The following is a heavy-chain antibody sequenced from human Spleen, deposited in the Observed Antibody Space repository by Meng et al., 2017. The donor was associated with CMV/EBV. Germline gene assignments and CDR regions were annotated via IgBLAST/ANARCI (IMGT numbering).Heavy chain of an antibody. CDR1: GYTFSSYG. D-gene: IGHD2-15*01. CDR2: ISAYNGNT. Sequence: ASVKVSCKASGYTFSSYGISWVRQAPGQGLEWMGWISAYNGNTNYAQNLQGRVTMTTDTSTSTAYMELRSLRSDDTAVYYCARVPGSRYYFDYWGQGTLVTVPQ. CDR3: ARVPGSRYYFDY. V-gene: IGHV1-18*01. J-gene: IGHJ4*02.